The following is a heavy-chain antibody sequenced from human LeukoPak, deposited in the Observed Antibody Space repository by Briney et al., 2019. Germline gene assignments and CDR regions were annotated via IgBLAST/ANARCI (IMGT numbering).Heavy chain of an antibody. CDR1: GGFFSSNGYY. CDR2: ILYSGTT. D-gene: IGHD3-10*01. V-gene: IGHV4-39*01. J-gene: IGHJ4*02. Sequence: SETLSLTCTVSGGFFSSNGYYWGWIRLPPGKGLEWIGSILYSGTTYNNSSLKSRVTMSVDTSKNQFSLRLNSVTAADTAVYYCARCITMVRGVIRPPDYWGQGTLVTVSS. CDR3: ARCITMVRGVIRPPDY.